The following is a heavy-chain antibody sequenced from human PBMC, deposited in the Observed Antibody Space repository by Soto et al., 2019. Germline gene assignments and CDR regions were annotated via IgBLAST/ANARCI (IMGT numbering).Heavy chain of an antibody. Sequence: PGGSLRLSCAASGFTFSSYSMNWVRHAPGKGLEWVSSISSSSSYIYYADSVKGRFTISRDNAKNSLYLQMNSLRAEDTAVYYCARASIDYYYGSGSPYYYYGMDVWGQGTTVTVSS. CDR2: ISSSSSYI. V-gene: IGHV3-21*01. D-gene: IGHD3-10*01. CDR1: GFTFSSYS. J-gene: IGHJ6*02. CDR3: ARASIDYYYGSGSPYYYYGMDV.